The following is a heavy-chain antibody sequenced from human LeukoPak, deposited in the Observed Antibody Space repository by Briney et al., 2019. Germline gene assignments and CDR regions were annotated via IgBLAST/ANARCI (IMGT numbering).Heavy chain of an antibody. Sequence: SVKASCKASGYTSTSYGISWVRHAPGQGHERMGWISAYNGNTNYAQKLQGRVTMTTDTSTSTAYMELRSLRSDDTAVYYCASKIYCGGDCYYFDYWGQGTLVTVSS. CDR2: ISAYNGNT. CDR1: GYTSTSYG. V-gene: IGHV1-18*01. J-gene: IGHJ4*02. D-gene: IGHD2-21*01. CDR3: ASKIYCGGDCYYFDY.